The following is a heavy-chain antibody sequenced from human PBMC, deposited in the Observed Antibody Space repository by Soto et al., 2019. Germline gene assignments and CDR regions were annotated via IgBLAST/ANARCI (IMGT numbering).Heavy chain of an antibody. CDR2: ISGYNGNI. CDR3: SRFIMVGGWFDPNYDHGMDV. CDR1: GYTFSNYG. V-gene: IGHV1-18*01. J-gene: IGHJ6*02. D-gene: IGHD6-19*01. Sequence: QVQLVQSGAEVKKPGASVTVSCKTSGYTFSNYGINWVRQAPGQGLEWMGWISGYNGNINYAKTVQCRDTMTTDTYTGTVYMELRSLKSDATAIYYCSRFIMVGGWFDPNYDHGMDVWGQGTTVTVSS.